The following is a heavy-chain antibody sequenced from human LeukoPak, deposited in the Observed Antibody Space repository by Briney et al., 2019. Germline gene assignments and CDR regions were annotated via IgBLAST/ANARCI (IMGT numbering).Heavy chain of an antibody. CDR2: MNPNSGNT. V-gene: IGHV1-8*01. J-gene: IGHJ5*02. CDR1: GYTFTSYD. D-gene: IGHD2-15*01. Sequence: GASVKVSCKASGYTFTSYDINWVRQATGQGLEWMGWMNPNSGNTGYAQKFQGRVTMTRNTSISTAYMELSSLRSEDTAVYYCARVMKLRYCSGGSCYRVNWFDPWGQGTLVTVSS. CDR3: ARVMKLRYCSGGSCYRVNWFDP.